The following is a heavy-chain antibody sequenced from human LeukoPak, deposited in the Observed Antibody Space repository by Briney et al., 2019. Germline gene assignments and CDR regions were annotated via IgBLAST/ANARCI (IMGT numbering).Heavy chain of an antibody. V-gene: IGHV1-2*02. J-gene: IGHJ4*02. Sequence: ASVKVSCKASGYTFTGYYMHWVRQAPGQGLEWMGWINPNNGGTNYAQKFQGRVTMTRDTSISTAYMELSRLRSDDTAVYYCARVIAHSSSPGYWGQGTLVTVSS. CDR3: ARVIAHSSSPGY. CDR1: GYTFTGYY. D-gene: IGHD6-6*01. CDR2: INPNNGGT.